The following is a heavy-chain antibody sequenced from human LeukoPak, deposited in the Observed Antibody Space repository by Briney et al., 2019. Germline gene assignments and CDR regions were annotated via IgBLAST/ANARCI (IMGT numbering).Heavy chain of an antibody. D-gene: IGHD3-10*01. CDR3: ARASTTRITMVRGVIGY. V-gene: IGHV1-2*02. Sequence: ASVKVSCKASGGTFSSYAISWVRQAPGQGLEWMGWINPNSGGTNYAQKFQGRVTMTRDTSISTAYMELSRLRSDDTAVYYCARASTTRITMVRGVIGYWGQGTLVTVSS. CDR1: GGTFSSYA. CDR2: INPNSGGT. J-gene: IGHJ4*02.